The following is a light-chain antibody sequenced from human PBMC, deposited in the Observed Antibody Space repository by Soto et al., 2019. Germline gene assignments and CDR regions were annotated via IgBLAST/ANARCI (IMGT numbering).Light chain of an antibody. CDR1: SSDIGTYNF. CDR2: DDI. J-gene: IGLJ1*01. CDR3: CSYAGRKDDNYV. V-gene: IGLV2-23*01. Sequence: QSALTQPASVSGSPGQSIAISCTGTSSDIGTYNFVSWYQQHPGQAPKLILFDDIKRPSGVSNRFSGSKSGNAASLTISGLQVEDEAEYYCCSYAGRKDDNYVFGTGTKLTLL.